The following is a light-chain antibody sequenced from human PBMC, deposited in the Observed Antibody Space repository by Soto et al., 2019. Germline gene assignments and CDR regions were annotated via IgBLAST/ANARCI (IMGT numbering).Light chain of an antibody. CDR3: QQSFNAPRT. CDR2: AAS. CDR1: QGISSY. Sequence: AIRMTQSPSSFSASTGDRVTITCRASQGISSYLAWYQQKPGKAPKLLIYAASTLQSGVPSRFSGSGSGTDFTLTISCLQSEDFATYYCQQSFNAPRTFGQGTTLDIK. V-gene: IGKV1-8*01. J-gene: IGKJ2*02.